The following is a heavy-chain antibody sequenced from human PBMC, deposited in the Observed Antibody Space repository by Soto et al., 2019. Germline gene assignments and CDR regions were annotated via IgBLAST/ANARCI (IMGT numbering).Heavy chain of an antibody. J-gene: IGHJ4*02. D-gene: IGHD6-13*01. CDR2: ISYDGSNR. Sequence: PGGSLRLSCAASGFTFSSYGMHWVRQAPGKGLEWVAVISYDGSNRYYADSVKGRVTISRDNSKNMLYLQMPSLRAEDTAVYYCAKAWGAAAGTSANSWGQGTLVTVSS. CDR1: GFTFSSYG. CDR3: AKAWGAAAGTSANS. V-gene: IGHV3-30*18.